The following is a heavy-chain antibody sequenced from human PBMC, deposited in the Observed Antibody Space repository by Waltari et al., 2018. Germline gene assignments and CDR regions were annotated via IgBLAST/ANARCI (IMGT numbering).Heavy chain of an antibody. Sequence: EVQLLESGGGLVQPGGSLRLSCAASGFTFSSYAMSWVRQAPGKGVEWVSAISGSGGSTYYADSVKGRFTISRDNSKNTLYLQMNSLRAEDTAVYYWAAGVVVIATQYFQHWGQGTLVTVSS. CDR2: ISGSGGST. CDR1: GFTFSSYA. D-gene: IGHD2-21*01. CDR3: AAGVVVIATQYFQH. V-gene: IGHV3-23*01. J-gene: IGHJ1*01.